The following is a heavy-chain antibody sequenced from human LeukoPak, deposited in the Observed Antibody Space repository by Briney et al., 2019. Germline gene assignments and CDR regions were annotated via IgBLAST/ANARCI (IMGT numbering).Heavy chain of an antibody. D-gene: IGHD4-17*01. V-gene: IGHV4-59*01. CDR2: TSDTGNT. CDR1: GGSISTYY. Sequence: SETLSLTCTVSGGSISTYYWSWIRQPPGKGLEWIAYTSDTGNTNYNPSFKSRVTVSVDTSKNQFSLRLSSVTAADTAVYYCARLTTGNAFAIWGQGTMVTVSS. J-gene: IGHJ3*02. CDR3: ARLTTGNAFAI.